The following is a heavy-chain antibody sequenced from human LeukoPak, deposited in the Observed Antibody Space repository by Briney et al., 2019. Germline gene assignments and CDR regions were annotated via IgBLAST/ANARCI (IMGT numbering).Heavy chain of an antibody. V-gene: IGHV3-43*01. Sequence: GGSLRLSCAASGFTFDDYTMHWVRQAPGKGLEWVSLISWDGGSTYYADSVKGRFTISRDNSKNSLYLQMNSLRTEDTALYYCVKSADARSGYDEFDYWGQGTLVTVSS. J-gene: IGHJ4*02. CDR2: ISWDGGST. CDR3: VKSADARSGYDEFDY. CDR1: GFTFDDYT. D-gene: IGHD5-12*01.